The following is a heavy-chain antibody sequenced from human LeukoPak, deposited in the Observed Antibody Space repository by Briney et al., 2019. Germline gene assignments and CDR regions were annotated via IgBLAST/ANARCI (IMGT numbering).Heavy chain of an antibody. CDR1: GFSFSNFE. D-gene: IGHD3-10*01. CDR3: ARGGGLLWFGEELVFDY. Sequence: PGGSLRLSCEASGFSFSNFEMNWVRQPPGKGLEWVAYISEDATTVYYADSVRGRFTISRDDAKNSLYLQMSSLRAEDTAVYYCARGGGLLWFGEELVFDYWGQGTLVTVSS. CDR2: ISEDATTV. V-gene: IGHV3-48*03. J-gene: IGHJ4*02.